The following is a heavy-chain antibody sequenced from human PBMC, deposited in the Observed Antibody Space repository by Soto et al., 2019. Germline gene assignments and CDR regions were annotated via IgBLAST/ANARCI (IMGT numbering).Heavy chain of an antibody. Sequence: GASVKVSCKAFGGTFSSHGVSWVRQAPGQGLEWVGRIIPVFGTTHYAQKFQGRVTVTADESTSTAHMELSSLRSEDTAVYHCARGLYYYDSSGYSDAFDIWGQGTMVTVSS. CDR3: ARGLYYYDSSGYSDAFDI. CDR2: IIPVFGTT. D-gene: IGHD3-22*01. CDR1: GGTFSSHG. V-gene: IGHV1-69*13. J-gene: IGHJ3*02.